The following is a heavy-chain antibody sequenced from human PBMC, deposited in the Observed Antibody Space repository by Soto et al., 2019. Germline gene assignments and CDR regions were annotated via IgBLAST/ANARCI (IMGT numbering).Heavy chain of an antibody. Sequence: QLQLQESGPGLVKPSETLSLTCAVTGASITRGGFHWGWIRQSPGQGLEWIGSLYSGSTYYNPSLKSRGTISADTSKNDFSLRLTSVTAADTAVYYCARRGSGHTFDYWGQGTLVTVSS. CDR2: LYSGST. J-gene: IGHJ4*02. D-gene: IGHD3-10*01. CDR3: ARRGSGHTFDY. V-gene: IGHV4-39*02. CDR1: GASITRGGFH.